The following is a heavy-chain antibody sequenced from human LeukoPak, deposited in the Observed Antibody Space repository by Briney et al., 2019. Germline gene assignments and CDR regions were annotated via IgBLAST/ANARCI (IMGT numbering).Heavy chain of an antibody. CDR1: GFTFSGYA. CDR2: ISYDGSNG. V-gene: IGHV3-30-3*01. Sequence: PGGSLRLSCAASGFTFSGYAMHWVRQAPGKGLEWVAVISYDGSNGYYADSVKGRFTISRDNSKNTLYLQMNSLSVEDTAVYYCARVGYYASGPFSYFDYWGQGTLVTVSS. J-gene: IGHJ4*02. CDR3: ARVGYYASGPFSYFDY. D-gene: IGHD3-10*01.